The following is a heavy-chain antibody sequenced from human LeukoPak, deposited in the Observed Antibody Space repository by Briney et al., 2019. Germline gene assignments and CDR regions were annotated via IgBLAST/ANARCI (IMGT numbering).Heavy chain of an antibody. CDR2: IRNKANSHTT. V-gene: IGHV3-72*01. J-gene: IGHJ3*02. CDR3: ARVGDVIAFDI. CDR1: GFTFSDHY. Sequence: GGSLRLSCAASGFTFSDHYMDWVRQAPGKGLECVGRIRNKANSHTTEYAAPVKGRFTISRDDLKNSLYLQMNSLKTEDTAVYYCARVGDVIAFDIWGQGTMVTVSS. D-gene: IGHD3-3*01.